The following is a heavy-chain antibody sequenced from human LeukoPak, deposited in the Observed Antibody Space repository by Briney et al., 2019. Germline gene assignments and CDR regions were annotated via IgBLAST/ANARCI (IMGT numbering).Heavy chain of an antibody. J-gene: IGHJ4*02. V-gene: IGHV4-4*07. CDR2: IYTTGST. CDR1: GGSISSYY. CDR3: ARTRYGSGSYTFLDY. D-gene: IGHD3-10*01. Sequence: SETLSLTCTVSGGSISSYYWSWIRQPAGKGLEWIGRIYTTGSTNYNPSLKSRVTISVDTSKNQFSLKLSSVTAADTAVYYCARTRYGSGSYTFLDYWGQGTLVTVSS.